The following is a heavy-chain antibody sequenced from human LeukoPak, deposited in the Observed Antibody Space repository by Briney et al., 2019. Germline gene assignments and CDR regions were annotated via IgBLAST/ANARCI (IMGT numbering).Heavy chain of an antibody. Sequence: ASVKVSCKASGYTFTGYYMHWVRQAPGQGLEWMGWINPNSGGTNYAQKFRGRVTMTRDTSISTAYMELSRLRSDDTAVYYCTREYCSSTSCYAANWFDPWGQGTLVTVSS. CDR3: TREYCSSTSCYAANWFDP. CDR2: INPNSGGT. V-gene: IGHV1-2*02. CDR1: GYTFTGYY. D-gene: IGHD2-2*01. J-gene: IGHJ5*02.